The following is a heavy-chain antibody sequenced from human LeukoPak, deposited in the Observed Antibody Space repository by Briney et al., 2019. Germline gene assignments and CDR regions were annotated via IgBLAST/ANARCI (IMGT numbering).Heavy chain of an antibody. Sequence: SETLSLTCTVSGGSINTYYWSWIRQPPGKGLEWIGYIYSSGSTNYNPSLKSRVTISVDTSKNQFSLNLSSVTAADTAVYFCARHIGGDRFSLFGYWGQGTLVTVSS. V-gene: IGHV4-4*09. CDR1: GGSINTYY. CDR3: ARHIGGDRFSLFGY. D-gene: IGHD2-21*01. J-gene: IGHJ4*02. CDR2: IYSSGST.